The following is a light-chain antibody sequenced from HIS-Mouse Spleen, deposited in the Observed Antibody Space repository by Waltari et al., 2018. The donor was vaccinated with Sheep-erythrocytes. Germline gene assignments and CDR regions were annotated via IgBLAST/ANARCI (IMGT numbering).Light chain of an antibody. CDR1: SSDVGRYNL. J-gene: IGLJ1*01. CDR3: SSYAGSNNFV. Sequence: QSALTQPASVSGSPGQSITISCTGTSSDVGRYNLVSWYQQHPGKAPKLMIYEGSKRPSGVSNRFSGSKSGNTASLTVSGLQAEDEADYYCSSYAGSNNFVFGTGTKVTVL. V-gene: IGLV2-14*02. CDR2: EGS.